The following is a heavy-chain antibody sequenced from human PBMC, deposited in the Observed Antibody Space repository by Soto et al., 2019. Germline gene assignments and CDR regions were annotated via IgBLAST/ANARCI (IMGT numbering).Heavy chain of an antibody. CDR3: ATIPGEYSSSWYVY. D-gene: IGHD6-13*01. V-gene: IGHV3-30*03. J-gene: IGHJ4*02. Sequence: QVQLVESGGGVVQPGRSLRLSCAASGFTFSSYGMHWVRQAPGKGLEWVAVISYDGSNKYYADSVKGRFTISRDNSKNTLYLQMNSLRAEDTAVYYCATIPGEYSSSWYVYWGQGTLVTVSS. CDR2: ISYDGSNK. CDR1: GFTFSSYG.